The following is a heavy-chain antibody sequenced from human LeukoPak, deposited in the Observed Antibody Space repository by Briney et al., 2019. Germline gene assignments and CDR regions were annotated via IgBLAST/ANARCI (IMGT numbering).Heavy chain of an antibody. D-gene: IGHD5-24*01. CDR3: ARGRRWLQLGPFDY. J-gene: IGHJ4*02. CDR2: ISSSGSTI. Sequence: PGGSLRLSCAASGFTFSSYEMNWVRQAPGKGLEWVSYISSSGSTIYYADSVKGRFTISRDNAKNSLYLQMNSLRAEDTAVYYYARGRRWLQLGPFDYWGQGTLVTVSS. V-gene: IGHV3-48*03. CDR1: GFTFSSYE.